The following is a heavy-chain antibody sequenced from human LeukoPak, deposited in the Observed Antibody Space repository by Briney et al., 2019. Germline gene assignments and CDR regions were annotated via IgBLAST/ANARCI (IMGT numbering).Heavy chain of an antibody. CDR2: IGGSGGST. D-gene: IGHD5-12*01. V-gene: IGHV3-23*01. Sequence: GGSLRLSCAASRFTFSSYAMSWVRQAPGKGLEWVSAIGGSGGSTYYADSVKGRFTISRDNSKNTLHLQMNSLRAEDTAVYYCAKDRGLSGYEMFDYWGQGTLVTVSS. CDR3: AKDRGLSGYEMFDY. CDR1: RFTFSSYA. J-gene: IGHJ4*02.